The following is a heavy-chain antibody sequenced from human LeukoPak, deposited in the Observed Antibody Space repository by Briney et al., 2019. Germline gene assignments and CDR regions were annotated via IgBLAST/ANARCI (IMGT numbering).Heavy chain of an antibody. D-gene: IGHD3-3*01. CDR3: AKELWRGRSNWLEP. V-gene: IGHV3-23*01. J-gene: IGHJ5*02. CDR2: ISNSGDTP. Sequence: PGRSLRLSCAASGFTFSSYGMRWVRQAPGKGLEWVSSISNSGDTPYYADSVKGRFTISRDNSKNTLYLQMDSLRAEDTAVYYCAKELWRGRSNWLEPWGQGTLVTVSS. CDR1: GFTFSSYG.